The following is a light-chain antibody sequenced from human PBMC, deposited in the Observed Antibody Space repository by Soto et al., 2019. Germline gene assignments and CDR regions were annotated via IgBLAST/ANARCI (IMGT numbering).Light chain of an antibody. CDR3: MQALQTPLT. Sequence: DIVMTQSPLSLPVTPGEPASFSCRSSQSLLDSNGYTYLDWYLQKPGQSPQLLIYLGSNRASGVPDRFSGSGSGTDFTLKISRVKAEDVGVYYCMQALQTPLTFGGGTKVEIK. V-gene: IGKV2-28*01. CDR2: LGS. J-gene: IGKJ4*01. CDR1: QSLLDSNGYTY.